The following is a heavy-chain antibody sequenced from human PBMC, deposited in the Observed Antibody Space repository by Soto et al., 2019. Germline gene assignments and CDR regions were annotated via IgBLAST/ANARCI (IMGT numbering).Heavy chain of an antibody. J-gene: IGHJ4*02. D-gene: IGHD2-2*02. CDR1: GGSFSGYY. Sequence: QVQLQQWGAGLLKPSETLSLTCAVYGGSFSGYYWSWIRQPPGKGLEWIGEINHSGSTNYNPSLKSRVPISVDTSKNQFSLKLSSVTAADTAVYYCARGQAIRSPQDYWGQGPLVTVSS. CDR2: INHSGST. V-gene: IGHV4-34*01. CDR3: ARGQAIRSPQDY.